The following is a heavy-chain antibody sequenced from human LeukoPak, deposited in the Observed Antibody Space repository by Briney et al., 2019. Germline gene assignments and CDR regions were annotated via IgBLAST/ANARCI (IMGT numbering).Heavy chain of an antibody. J-gene: IGHJ4*02. V-gene: IGHV1-8*02. CDR1: GYTFTSYY. CDR3: ARGSRSGDY. Sequence: ASVTVSCKASGYTFTSYYMHWVRQATGQGLEWMGWMNPNSGNTGYAQKFQGRVTMTRNISTSTAYMELSSLRSEDTAVYYCARGSRSGDYWGQGTQVTVSS. CDR2: MNPNSGNT. D-gene: IGHD3-10*01.